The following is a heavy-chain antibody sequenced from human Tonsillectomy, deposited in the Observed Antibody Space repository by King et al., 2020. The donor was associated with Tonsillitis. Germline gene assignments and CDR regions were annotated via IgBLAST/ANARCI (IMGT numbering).Heavy chain of an antibody. V-gene: IGHV4-30-4*01. D-gene: IGHD3-22*01. CDR1: GGSLSSGDYY. Sequence: VQLQESGPGLVKPSQTLSLTCTVSGGSLSSGDYYLCWLRHPPEKGVEWIGNIYYSGSTYYNPSLKRRATISVDTSKHQFSLKQSSVTAADTAVYYCASSTEDNYDSTGLNRFDLWGQGTLVTVSS. J-gene: IGHJ5*02. CDR2: IYYSGST. CDR3: ASSTEDNYDSTGLNRFDL.